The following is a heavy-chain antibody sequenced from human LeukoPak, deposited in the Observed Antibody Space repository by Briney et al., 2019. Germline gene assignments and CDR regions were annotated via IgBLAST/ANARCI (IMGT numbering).Heavy chain of an antibody. D-gene: IGHD2-21*01. J-gene: IGHJ6*03. CDR2: INHSGST. V-gene: IGHV4-34*01. CDR1: GGSFSGYY. CDR3: ARHGLEDRWGLKEALLYYYYYMDV. Sequence: PSETLSLTCAVYGGSFSGYYWSWIRQPPGKGLEWIGEINHSGSTNYNPSLKSRVTISVDTSKNQFSLKLSSVTAADTAVYYCARHGLEDRWGLKEALLYYYYYMDVWGKGTTVTVSS.